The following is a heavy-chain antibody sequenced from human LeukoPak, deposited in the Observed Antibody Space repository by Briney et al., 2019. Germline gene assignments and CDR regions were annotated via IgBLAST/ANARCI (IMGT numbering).Heavy chain of an antibody. V-gene: IGHV3-48*01. J-gene: IGHJ4*02. CDR1: GFTFSSYS. D-gene: IGHD3-16*01. CDR2: ISSSSSTI. CDR3: VKDRYVDY. Sequence: GGSLRLSCAASGFTFSSYSMNWVRQAPGKGLEWVSYISSSSSTIYYADSVKGRFTISRDNSKNTLYLQMSSLRAEDTAVYYCVKDRYVDYWGQGTLVTVSS.